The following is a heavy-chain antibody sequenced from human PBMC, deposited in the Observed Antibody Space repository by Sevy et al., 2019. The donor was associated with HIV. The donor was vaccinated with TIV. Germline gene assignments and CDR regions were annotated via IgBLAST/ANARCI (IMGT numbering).Heavy chain of an antibody. CDR1: GLTFSSYT. CDR2: ISTTSTYV. Sequence: GGSLRLSCAASGLTFSSYTMNWIRQAPGKGLDWVSAISTTSTYVYYADSVKGRFTISRDNAKNSLYLQVNSLRAEDTAVYYSARDSGEGYYAMDVWGQWTTVTVSS. CDR3: ARDSGEGYYAMDV. D-gene: IGHD3-10*01. V-gene: IGHV3-21*01. J-gene: IGHJ6*02.